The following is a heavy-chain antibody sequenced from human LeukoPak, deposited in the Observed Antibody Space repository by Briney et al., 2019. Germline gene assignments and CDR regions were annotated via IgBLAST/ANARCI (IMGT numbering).Heavy chain of an antibody. CDR3: ARADGYCSGGSCYRGNWFDP. Sequence: SETLSLTCAVYGGSFSRYYWTWIRQPPGKGLEWIGEINHSGSANYNPSLKSRVTISVDTSKNQFSLKLSSVTAADTAVYYCARADGYCSGGSCYRGNWFDPWGQGTLVTVSS. J-gene: IGHJ5*02. D-gene: IGHD2-15*01. CDR1: GGSFSRYY. V-gene: IGHV4-34*01. CDR2: INHSGSA.